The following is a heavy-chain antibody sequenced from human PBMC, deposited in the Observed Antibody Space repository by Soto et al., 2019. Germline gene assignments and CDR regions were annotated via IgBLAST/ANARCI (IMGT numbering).Heavy chain of an antibody. J-gene: IGHJ4*02. V-gene: IGHV1-46*03. D-gene: IGHD4-17*01. CDR3: AIGRDDGENVPSD. CDR1: GDRFPNNY. CDR2: INPSVAST. Sequence: QVQLVQSGTEVRKPGASVKVSCKASGDRFPNNYIHWVRQAPGQGLEWMGMINPSVASTSYAQRFQGRVTVTRDTSTTTVYMELGRLRSDDTAVYYCAIGRDDGENVPSDWGQGTLVTVSS.